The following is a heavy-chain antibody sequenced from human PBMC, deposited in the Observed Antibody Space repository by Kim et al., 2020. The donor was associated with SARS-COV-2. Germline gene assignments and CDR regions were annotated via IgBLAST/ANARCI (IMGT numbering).Heavy chain of an antibody. D-gene: IGHD3-10*01. CDR3: ARELLLWFGELTNNWFDP. Sequence: SETLSLTCTVSGGSISSYYWSWIRQPAGKGLEWIGRIYTSGSTNYNPSLKSRVTMSVDTSKNQFSLKLSSVTAADTAVYYCARELLLWFGELTNNWFDPWGQGTLVTVSS. V-gene: IGHV4-4*07. J-gene: IGHJ5*02. CDR1: GGSISSYY. CDR2: IYTSGST.